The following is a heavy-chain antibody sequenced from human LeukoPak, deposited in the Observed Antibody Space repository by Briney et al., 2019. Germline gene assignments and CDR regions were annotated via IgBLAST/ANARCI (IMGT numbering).Heavy chain of an antibody. CDR3: ARRGYHDYSGFDY. J-gene: IGHJ4*02. Sequence: GGTLRLSCGASGFTFSSYGMSWVRQAPGKGLEWVAGISGSGGYTYYADSVKGRFTISRDNSKNTLYLQMNSLRAEDTAVYYCARRGYHDYSGFDYWGQGTLVTVSS. V-gene: IGHV3-23*01. D-gene: IGHD1-26*01. CDR1: GFTFSSYG. CDR2: ISGSGGYT.